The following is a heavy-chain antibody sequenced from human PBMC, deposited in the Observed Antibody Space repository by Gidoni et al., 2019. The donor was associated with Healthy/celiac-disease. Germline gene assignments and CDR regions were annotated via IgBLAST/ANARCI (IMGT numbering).Heavy chain of an antibody. D-gene: IGHD2-15*01. CDR2: IIPILGIA. J-gene: IGHJ6*02. Sequence: QVQLVQSGAEVKKPGSSVKVSCKASGGTFSSYAISWVRQAPGQGLEWMGRIIPILGIANYAQKFQGRVTITADKSTSTAYMELSSLRSEDTAVYYCASGGGNPPYYYYGMDVWGQGTTVTVSS. V-gene: IGHV1-69*04. CDR1: GGTFSSYA. CDR3: ASGGGNPPYYYYGMDV.